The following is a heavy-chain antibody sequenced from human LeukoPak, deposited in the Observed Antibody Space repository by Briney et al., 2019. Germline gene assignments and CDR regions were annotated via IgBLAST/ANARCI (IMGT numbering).Heavy chain of an antibody. Sequence: GASVKVSCKASGYTFTGYYMHWVRQAPGQGLEWMGWINPNGGGTNYAQKFQGWVTMTRDTSISTAYMELSRLRSDDTAVYYCARSTASGSMGKDYYYYGMDVWGKGTTVTVSS. CDR2: INPNGGGT. CDR1: GYTFTGYY. D-gene: IGHD3-10*01. J-gene: IGHJ6*04. CDR3: ARSTASGSMGKDYYYYGMDV. V-gene: IGHV1-2*04.